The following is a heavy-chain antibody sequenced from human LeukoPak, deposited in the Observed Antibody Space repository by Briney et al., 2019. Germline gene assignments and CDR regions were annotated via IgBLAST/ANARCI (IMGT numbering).Heavy chain of an antibody. CDR3: ARSPSPPPFYDILTGTHFDY. CDR1: GFTFSSYA. CDR2: ISYDGSNK. V-gene: IGHV3-30-3*01. J-gene: IGHJ4*02. D-gene: IGHD3-9*01. Sequence: GGSLRLSCAASGFTFSSYAMHWVRQAPGKGLEWVAVISYDGSNKYYADSVKGRFTISRDNSKNTLYLQMNSLRAEDTAVYYCARSPSPPPFYDILTGTHFDYWGQGTLVTVSS.